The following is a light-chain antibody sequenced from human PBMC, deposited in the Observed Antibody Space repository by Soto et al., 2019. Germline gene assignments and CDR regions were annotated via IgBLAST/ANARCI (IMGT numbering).Light chain of an antibody. CDR2: GSS. CDR1: QSVTNNY. Sequence: EVVLTQAPGTLSLSPRERATLSCRASQSVTNNYLAWYQQRPGQAPRLLIFGSSDRATGIPDRFSGSGSGTDFTLTISRLEPGDFAVYYCHQYGSSPPYTFGQGTKLEIK. J-gene: IGKJ2*01. CDR3: HQYGSSPPYT. V-gene: IGKV3-20*01.